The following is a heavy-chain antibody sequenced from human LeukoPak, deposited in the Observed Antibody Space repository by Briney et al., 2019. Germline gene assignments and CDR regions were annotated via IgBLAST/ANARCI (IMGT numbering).Heavy chain of an antibody. J-gene: IGHJ4*02. CDR2: IYYSGST. V-gene: IGHV4-59*01. Sequence: SETLSLTCTVSCGSISVYYWSWIRQPPGKGREWIGYIYYSGSTNYNPSLKSRFTISVDTSKNQFSLKMNSVTAADTAVYSCARAGMTTIEIDYWGQGHLVTVSS. D-gene: IGHD5-24*01. CDR3: ARAGMTTIEIDY. CDR1: CGSISVYY.